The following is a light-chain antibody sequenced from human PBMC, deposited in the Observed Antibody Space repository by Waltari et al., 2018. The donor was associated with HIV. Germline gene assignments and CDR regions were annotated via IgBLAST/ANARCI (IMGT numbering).Light chain of an antibody. Sequence: ETVMTQSPSALSAPPGTTATLSSTASRSIDDKLARYQQKPGQSSRLLFYAASTGATGVPGRFSGSGSGTQFTLTISSLQSEDSALYYCQQYKNWPPLTFGQGTKVEIK. V-gene: IGKV3-15*01. CDR2: AAS. CDR1: RSIDDK. J-gene: IGKJ1*01. CDR3: QQYKNWPPLT.